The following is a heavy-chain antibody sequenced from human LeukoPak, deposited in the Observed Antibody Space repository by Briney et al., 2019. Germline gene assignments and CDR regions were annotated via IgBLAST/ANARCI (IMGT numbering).Heavy chain of an antibody. D-gene: IGHD3-10*01. J-gene: IGHJ4*02. Sequence: GGSLRLSCAASGFTFSDYYMSWIRQAPGKGLEWVSYISSSSSSYTNYADSVKGRFTISRDNAKNSLYLQMNSLRAEDTAVYYCAKDPQYVLLWFGELPQRGFDYWGQGTLVTVSS. CDR3: AKDPQYVLLWFGELPQRGFDY. CDR2: ISSSSSSYT. CDR1: GFTFSDYY. V-gene: IGHV3-11*06.